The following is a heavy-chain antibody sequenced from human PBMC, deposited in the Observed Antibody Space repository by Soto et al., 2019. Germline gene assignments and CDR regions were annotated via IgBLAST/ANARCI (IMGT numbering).Heavy chain of an antibody. D-gene: IGHD7-27*01. V-gene: IGHV2-5*02. J-gene: IGHJ3*02. CDR3: AHLTEGSGGKAFDI. Sequence: QITLKESGPTLVEPTQTLTLTCTFSGFSLSTSGVGVGWIRQPPGKALEWLALIYWDDDKRYSPSLKSRLTITKDTSKIQVVLTMINMDPVDTATYYCAHLTEGSGGKAFDIWGQGTMVTVSS. CDR1: GFSLSTSGVG. CDR2: IYWDDDK.